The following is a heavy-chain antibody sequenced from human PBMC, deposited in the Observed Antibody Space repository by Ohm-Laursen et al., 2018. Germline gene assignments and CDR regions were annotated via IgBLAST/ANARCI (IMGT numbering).Heavy chain of an antibody. D-gene: IGHD6-6*01. J-gene: IGHJ6*02. V-gene: IGHV4-31*02. Sequence: TLSLTCTVSGGSISSGAYRWSWIRQHPGKGLEWIGYIYHSGSTYYNPSLKSRVTISVDTSKNQFSLKLSSVTAADTAVYYCARQISIAARTYYYYGMDVWGQGTTVTVSS. CDR2: IYHSGST. CDR1: GGSISSGAYR. CDR3: ARQISIAARTYYYYGMDV.